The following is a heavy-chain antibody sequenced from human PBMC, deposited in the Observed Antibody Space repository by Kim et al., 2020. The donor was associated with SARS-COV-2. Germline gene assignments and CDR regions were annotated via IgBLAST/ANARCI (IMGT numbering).Heavy chain of an antibody. CDR2: INHNGST. Sequence: SETLSLTCAVYGGSFSGYYWSWIRQPPGKGLEWVGEINHNGSTNYYPALKSRRTISVATTRNHFPLNLSSVTAADTAVYYCARKYCGGGCYSGGGWLDPWGQGNLVTVSS. J-gene: IGHJ5*02. D-gene: IGHD2-21*02. V-gene: IGHV4-34*01. CDR3: ARKYCGGGCYSGGGWLDP. CDR1: GGSFSGYY.